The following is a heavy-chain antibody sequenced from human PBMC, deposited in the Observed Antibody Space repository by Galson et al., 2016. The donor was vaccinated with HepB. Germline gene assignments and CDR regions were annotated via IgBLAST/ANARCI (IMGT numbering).Heavy chain of an antibody. D-gene: IGHD4-17*01. V-gene: IGHV4-31*03. CDR2: IYHSGNT. Sequence: TLSLTCTVSGGSIGSGGYHWTWIRQHPGKGLEWIGYIYHSGNTYYNPSLKSRVTISEDTSKNQLSLTPRSVTAADTAVYYCARSVRYGDYGRPPFDYWGQGTLVTVSS. CDR1: GGSIGSGGYH. CDR3: ARSVRYGDYGRPPFDY. J-gene: IGHJ4*02.